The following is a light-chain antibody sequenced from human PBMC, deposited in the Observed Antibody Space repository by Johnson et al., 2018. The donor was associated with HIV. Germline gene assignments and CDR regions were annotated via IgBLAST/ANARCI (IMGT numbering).Light chain of an antibody. CDR3: GTWDSSLSAYV. CDR2: ENN. Sequence: VLTQPPSVSAAPGQKVTVSCSGSSSNIGNKDVSWYQQLPGAAPKLLIYENNKRPSGIPDRFSGSKSGTSATLGITGLQTGDEADYYCGTWDSSLSAYVFGPGTKVTVL. J-gene: IGLJ1*01. V-gene: IGLV1-51*02. CDR1: SSNIGNKD.